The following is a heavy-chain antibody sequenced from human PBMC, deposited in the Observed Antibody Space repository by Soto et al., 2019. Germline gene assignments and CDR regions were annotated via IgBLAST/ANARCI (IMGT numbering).Heavy chain of an antibody. CDR3: ARTNPTSGWLVFDY. D-gene: IGHD6-19*01. Sequence: QVQLVQSGAEVKKPGASVKVSCKASGYTFTTYGIHWVRQAPGQRLEWMGWINAGSGNTRYSQNYQGRVPITRDTSASTAYMELSSLMSEDTAFYFCARTNPTSGWLVFDYWGQGTLVTVSS. V-gene: IGHV1-3*01. CDR1: GYTFTTYG. J-gene: IGHJ4*02. CDR2: INAGSGNT.